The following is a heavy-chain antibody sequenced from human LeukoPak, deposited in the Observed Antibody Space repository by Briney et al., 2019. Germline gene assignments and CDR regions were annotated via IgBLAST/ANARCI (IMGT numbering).Heavy chain of an antibody. CDR1: GGSISGYY. CDR2: IYYSGST. V-gene: IGHV4-59*01. Sequence: SETLSLTCIVSGGSISGYYWSWIRQPPGKGLEWIGYIYYSGSTKYNPSLKSRVTISVDTSQNQFSLKLSSVTAADTAMYYCARMRVWDSPLDYWGQGTLVTVSS. J-gene: IGHJ4*02. CDR3: ARMRVWDSPLDY. D-gene: IGHD3-16*01.